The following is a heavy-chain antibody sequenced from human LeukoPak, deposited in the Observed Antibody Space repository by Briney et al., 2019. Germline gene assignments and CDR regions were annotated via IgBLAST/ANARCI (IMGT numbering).Heavy chain of an antibody. CDR1: GFTFSIYA. D-gene: IGHD4-17*01. CDR3: AKLQSDGLRTYYGMDV. Sequence: GGSLRLSCAASGFTFSIYAMTWVRQAPGRGLEWVSASTGSGGTTYYADSVMGRFTISRDNSKNTLYLQMNSLRAEDTAVYYCAKLQSDGLRTYYGMDVWGQGTTVTVSS. V-gene: IGHV3-23*01. CDR2: STGSGGTT. J-gene: IGHJ6*02.